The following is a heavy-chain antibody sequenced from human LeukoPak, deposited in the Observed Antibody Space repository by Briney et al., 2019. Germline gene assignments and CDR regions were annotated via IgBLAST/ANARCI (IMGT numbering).Heavy chain of an antibody. CDR1: GGSFSGYH. CDR3: ARVLLWFGDQLAFDI. CDR2: INHSGST. V-gene: IGHV4-34*01. D-gene: IGHD3-10*01. J-gene: IGHJ3*02. Sequence: SETLSLTCAVYGGSFSGYHWNWIRQPPGKGLEWIGEINHSGSTNYNPSLKSRVTISVDKSKNQFSLKLSSVTAADTAVYYCARVLLWFGDQLAFDIWGQGTMVTVSS.